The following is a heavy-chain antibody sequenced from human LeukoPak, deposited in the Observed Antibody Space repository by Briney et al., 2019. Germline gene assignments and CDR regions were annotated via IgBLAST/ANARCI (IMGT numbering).Heavy chain of an antibody. J-gene: IGHJ3*02. CDR3: ARENTAMVHAFDI. D-gene: IGHD5-18*01. V-gene: IGHV4-34*01. CDR2: INHSGST. Sequence: SSETLSLTCAVYGGSFSGYYWSWIRQPPGKGLEWIGEINHSGSTNYNPSLKSRVTISVDTSKNQFSLKLSSVTAADTAVYYCARENTAMVHAFDIWGQGTMVTVSS. CDR1: GGSFSGYY.